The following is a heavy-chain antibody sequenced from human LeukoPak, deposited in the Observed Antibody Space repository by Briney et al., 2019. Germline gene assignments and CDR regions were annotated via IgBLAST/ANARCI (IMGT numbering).Heavy chain of an antibody. V-gene: IGHV4-61*02. Sequence: SETLSLTCTVSGGSISSGSYYWSWIRQPAGKGLEWIGRIYTSGSTNYNPSLKSRVTISVDTSKNQFSLKLSSVTAADTAVYYCARGRSSDFWSGYYFDYWGQGTLVTVSS. CDR2: IYTSGST. D-gene: IGHD3-3*01. J-gene: IGHJ4*02. CDR3: ARGRSSDFWSGYYFDY. CDR1: GGSISSGSYY.